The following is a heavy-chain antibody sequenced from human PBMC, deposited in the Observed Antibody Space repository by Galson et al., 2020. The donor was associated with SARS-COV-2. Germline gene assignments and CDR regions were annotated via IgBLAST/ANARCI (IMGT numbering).Heavy chain of an antibody. CDR2: IYVGGDT. V-gene: IGHV3-53*05. J-gene: IGHJ6*02. Sequence: SCAASGFTVNRNYMRWVRQAPGEGLEWVSDIYVGGDTFYADSVKGRFTISRDSLKNTLYLQINSLRAEDTAVYYCAGAPRGYDYGMDVWGQGTTVTVSS. CDR3: AGAPRGYDYGMDV. D-gene: IGHD3-10*01. CDR1: GFTVNRNY.